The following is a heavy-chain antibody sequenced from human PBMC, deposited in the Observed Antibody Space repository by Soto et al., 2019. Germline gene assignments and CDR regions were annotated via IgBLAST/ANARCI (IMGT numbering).Heavy chain of an antibody. CDR1: GFTFSNYW. J-gene: IGHJ4*02. CDR2: VNGDGSST. V-gene: IGHV3-74*01. D-gene: IGHD4-17*01. CDR3: AKEGRDYRREIYFDY. Sequence: GGSLRLSCAASGFTFSNYWMHWVRQVPGKGLVWVSRVNGDGSSTFYADSVKGRFTISRDNSKNTLYLQMNSLRAEDTAVYYCAKEGRDYRREIYFDYWGQGTLVTVSS.